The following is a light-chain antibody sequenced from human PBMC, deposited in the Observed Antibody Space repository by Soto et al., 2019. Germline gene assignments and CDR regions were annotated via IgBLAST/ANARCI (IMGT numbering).Light chain of an antibody. CDR2: GAS. Sequence: EIVMTQSPATLSVSPGERATLSCRASQSVSSNLAWYQQKPGQAPRPLIYGASTRATGIPARFSGSGSGTDFTLTVSSLQSEDFAVYYCQQYGNWPPRYTFGQGTKLEIK. V-gene: IGKV3-15*01. J-gene: IGKJ2*01. CDR3: QQYGNWPPRYT. CDR1: QSVSSN.